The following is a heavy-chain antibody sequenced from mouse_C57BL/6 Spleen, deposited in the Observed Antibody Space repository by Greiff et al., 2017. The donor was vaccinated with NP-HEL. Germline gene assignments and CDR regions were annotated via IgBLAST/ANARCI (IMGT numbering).Heavy chain of an antibody. Sequence: VQLQQSGTELVKPGASVKLSCKASGYTFTSYWMHWVKQRPGQGLEWIGNINPSNGGTNYNEKFKSKATLTVDKSSSTAYMQLSSLTSEDSAVYYCARSGGNSGWYFDVWGTGTTVTVSS. J-gene: IGHJ1*03. CDR2: INPSNGGT. CDR1: GYTFTSYW. V-gene: IGHV1-53*01. D-gene: IGHD2-1*01. CDR3: ARSGGNSGWYFDV.